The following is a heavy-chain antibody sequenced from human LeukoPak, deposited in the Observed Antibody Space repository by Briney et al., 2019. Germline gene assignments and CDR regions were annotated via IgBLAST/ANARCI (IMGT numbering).Heavy chain of an antibody. CDR2: IYPGDSDT. V-gene: IGHV5-51*01. D-gene: IGHD1-26*01. J-gene: IGHJ6*03. Sequence: GESLKISCQGSGYSFTSYWIGWVRQMPGKGLEWMGIIYPGDSDTRYSPSFQGQVTISADKSISTAYLQWSSLKASDTAMYYCARLGRGPTEWVGYYYMDVWGKGTTVTISS. CDR1: GYSFTSYW. CDR3: ARLGRGPTEWVGYYYMDV.